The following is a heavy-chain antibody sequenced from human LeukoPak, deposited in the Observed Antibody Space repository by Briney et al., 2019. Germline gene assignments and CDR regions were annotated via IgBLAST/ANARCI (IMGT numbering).Heavy chain of an antibody. J-gene: IGHJ6*03. CDR1: GGTFSSYA. CDR3: ARDRRPTIFGVVNDYYYYMDV. CDR2: IIPIFGTA. D-gene: IGHD3-3*01. V-gene: IGHV1-69*06. Sequence: ASVKVSCKASGGTFSSYAISWVRQAPGQGLEWMGGIIPIFGTANYAQKFQGRVTITADKSTSTAYMELSSLRSEDTAVYYCARDRRPTIFGVVNDYYYYMDVWGKGTTVTVSS.